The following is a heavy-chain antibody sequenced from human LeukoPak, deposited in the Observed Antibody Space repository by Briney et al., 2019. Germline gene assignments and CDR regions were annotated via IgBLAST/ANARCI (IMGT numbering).Heavy chain of an antibody. CDR1: GYTFTINY. J-gene: IGHJ4*02. CDR3: ARDQEGFDY. Sequence: ASVNVSCKASGYTFTINYIHWVRQAPGQGLEWMGMIFPRDGSTSYAQKFQGRVTVTRDTSTSTVHMELSGLRSEDTAVYYCARDQEGFDYWGQGTLVTVSS. CDR2: IFPRDGST. V-gene: IGHV1-46*01.